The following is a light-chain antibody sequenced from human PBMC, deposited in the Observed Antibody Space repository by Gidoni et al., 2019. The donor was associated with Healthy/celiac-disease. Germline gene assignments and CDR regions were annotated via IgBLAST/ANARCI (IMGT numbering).Light chain of an antibody. Sequence: TQDPAVSVALGQTVRITCQGDSLRSYYASWYQQKPGQAPVLVIYGKNNRPSGIPDRFSGSSSGNTASLTITGAQAEDDADYYCNSLDSSGIVVFGGGTKLTVL. CDR3: NSLDSSGIVV. J-gene: IGLJ2*01. CDR2: GKN. V-gene: IGLV3-19*01. CDR1: SLRSYY.